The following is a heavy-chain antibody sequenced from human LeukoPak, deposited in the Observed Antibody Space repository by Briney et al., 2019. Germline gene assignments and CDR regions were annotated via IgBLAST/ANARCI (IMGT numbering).Heavy chain of an antibody. CDR1: GFTFSSYW. CDR3: ASWGPMDY. J-gene: IGHJ4*02. D-gene: IGHD3-16*01. CDR2: INSDGSST. V-gene: IGHV3-74*01. Sequence: TGGSLRLSCSASGFTFSSYWMHWLRQAPGKGLVWFSRINSDGSSTSYADSVKGRFTISRDNAKNTLYLQMNSLRAEDTAVYYCASWGPMDYWGQGTLVTVSS.